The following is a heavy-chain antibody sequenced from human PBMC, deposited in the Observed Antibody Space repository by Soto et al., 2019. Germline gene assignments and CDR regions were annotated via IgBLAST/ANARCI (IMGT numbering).Heavy chain of an antibody. CDR1: GGSISSGGYY. Sequence: QVQLQESGPGLVKPSQTLSLTCTVSGGSISSGGYYWSWIRQHPGKGLEWIGYIYYSGSTYYNPSLKSRVTISVDTVKNQFALKLGSVTAGDTGVYYCAASCVGCGGFNYYGMDVWGQGTTVTVSS. D-gene: IGHD2-21*01. CDR2: IYYSGST. V-gene: IGHV4-31*03. J-gene: IGHJ6*02. CDR3: AASCVGCGGFNYYGMDV.